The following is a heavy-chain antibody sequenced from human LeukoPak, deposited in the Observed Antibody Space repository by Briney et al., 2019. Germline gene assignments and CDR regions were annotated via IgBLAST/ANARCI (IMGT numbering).Heavy chain of an antibody. J-gene: IGHJ6*03. Sequence: SETLSLTCTVSGGSISSGDYYWSWIRQPAGKGLEWIGRVYTSGSTNYNPSLKSRVTISVDTSKNQFSLKLSSVTAADTAVYYCARKNSYGTGYYYYYMDVWGKGTTVTVSS. CDR3: ARKNSYGTGYYYYYMDV. CDR1: GGSISSGDYY. D-gene: IGHD5-18*01. CDR2: VYTSGST. V-gene: IGHV4-61*02.